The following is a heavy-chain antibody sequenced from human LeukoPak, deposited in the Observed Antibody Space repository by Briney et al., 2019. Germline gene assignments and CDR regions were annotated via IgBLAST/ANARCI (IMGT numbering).Heavy chain of an antibody. Sequence: ASVKVSCKASGYTFTSYYMHWVRQAPGQGLEWMGWINPNSGGTNYAQKFQGRVTMTRDTSISTAYMELSRLRSDDTAVYYCARAPRDGFWSGYYIGYWGQGTLVTVSS. CDR2: INPNSGGT. CDR3: ARAPRDGFWSGYYIGY. V-gene: IGHV1-2*02. CDR1: GYTFTSYY. D-gene: IGHD3-3*01. J-gene: IGHJ4*02.